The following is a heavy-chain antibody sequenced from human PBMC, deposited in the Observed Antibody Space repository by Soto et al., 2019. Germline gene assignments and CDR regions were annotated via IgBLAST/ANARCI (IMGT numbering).Heavy chain of an antibody. J-gene: IGHJ4*02. CDR1: GFSLSTTGVR. V-gene: IGHV2-70*04. CDR2: IDWDDEK. CDR3: ARVRDYDSNSVHDY. D-gene: IGHD3-22*01. Sequence: VSGPTLVHPPQTLTLTCTFSGFSLSTTGVRVSWIRQPPGKALEWLARIDWDDEKFYNTSLKTRLTISKDTSKNQVDLIMTNMDPVDTATYYCARVRDYDSNSVHDYWGLGILVTVSS.